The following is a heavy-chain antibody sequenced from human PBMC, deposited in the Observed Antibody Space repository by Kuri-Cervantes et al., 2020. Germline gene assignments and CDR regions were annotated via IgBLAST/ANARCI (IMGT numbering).Heavy chain of an antibody. CDR3: ARDLLKSYGTAY. Sequence: GESLKISCAASGFTFSSYWMHWARQAPGKGLVWVSRINSDGSSTSYADFVKGRFTISRDNAKNSLYLQMNSLRDEDTAVYYCARDLLKSYGTAYWGQGTLVTVSS. V-gene: IGHV3-74*01. J-gene: IGHJ4*02. D-gene: IGHD1-1*01. CDR2: INSDGSST. CDR1: GFTFSSYW.